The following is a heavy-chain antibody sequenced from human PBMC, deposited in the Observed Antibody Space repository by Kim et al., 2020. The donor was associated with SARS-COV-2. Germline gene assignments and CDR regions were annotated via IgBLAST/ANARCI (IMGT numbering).Heavy chain of an antibody. CDR2: IYYSGNT. CDR3: ARAGNDFWSGYPFYFDY. V-gene: IGHV4-61*01. CDR1: GGSVSSGSYF. D-gene: IGHD3-3*01. Sequence: SETLSLTCTVSGGSVSSGSYFWSWIRQPTGKGLEWIGCIYYSGNTNYNPSLKSRVTMSVDTSKNQFSLKLSSVTAADTAVYYCARAGNDFWSGYPFYFDYWGQGPRVTVPS. J-gene: IGHJ4*02.